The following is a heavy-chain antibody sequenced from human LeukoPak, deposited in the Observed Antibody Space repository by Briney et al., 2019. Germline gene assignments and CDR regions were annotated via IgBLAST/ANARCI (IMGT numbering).Heavy chain of an antibody. Sequence: PSETLSLTCSVSGGFINSYYWSWIRQSPGKGLEWIGYIYYTGTTYYNPSLGSRVTISIDTPKTQFSLELRSVTAADSAVYFCARDRRESSKPNDAFDIWGQGTMVTVSA. J-gene: IGHJ3*02. D-gene: IGHD4-11*01. CDR3: ARDRRESSKPNDAFDI. CDR2: IYYTGTT. CDR1: GGFINSYY. V-gene: IGHV4-59*01.